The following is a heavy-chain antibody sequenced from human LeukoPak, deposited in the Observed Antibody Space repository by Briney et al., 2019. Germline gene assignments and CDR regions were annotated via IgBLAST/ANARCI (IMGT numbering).Heavy chain of an antibody. Sequence: PGGSLRLSCAASGFTFSSYGMHWVRQAPGKGLEWVAVISYDGSNKYYADSVKGRFTISRDNSKNTLYLQMNSLRAEDTAVYYCAKPHTYYYYYYYMDVWGKGTTVTVSS. CDR3: AKPHTYYYYYYYMDV. J-gene: IGHJ6*03. D-gene: IGHD2-2*02. CDR2: ISYDGSNK. V-gene: IGHV3-30*18. CDR1: GFTFSSYG.